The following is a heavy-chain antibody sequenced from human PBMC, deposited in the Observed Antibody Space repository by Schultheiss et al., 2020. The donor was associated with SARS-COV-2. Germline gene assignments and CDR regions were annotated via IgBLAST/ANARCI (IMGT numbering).Heavy chain of an antibody. CDR3: ARGGYSYGIAYYYGMDV. Sequence: GGSLRLSCAASGFTFSSYTMNWVRQAPGKGLEWVSSISSSSAYIYYADSVKGRFTISRDNAKNSLYLQMNSLRAEDTAVYYCARGGYSYGIAYYYGMDVWGQGTTVTVSS. J-gene: IGHJ6*02. CDR1: GFTFSSYT. D-gene: IGHD5-18*01. CDR2: ISSSSAYI. V-gene: IGHV3-21*04.